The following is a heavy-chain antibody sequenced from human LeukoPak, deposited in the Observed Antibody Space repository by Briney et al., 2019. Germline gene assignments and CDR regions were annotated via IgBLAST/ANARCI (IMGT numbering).Heavy chain of an antibody. Sequence: GGSLRLSCSASGFTFSNYSMTWVRQAPGKGLEWLSYITSGRYIIYYADSVKGRFTISGNNAKNSLYLQRHSLRAEDTAVYYCASVGGMSSCYDGLCYTPHSFDLWGPGTLVTVSS. V-gene: IGHV3-48*01. D-gene: IGHD2-8*01. CDR3: ASVGGMSSCYDGLCYTPHSFDL. CDR1: GFTFSNYS. CDR2: ITSGRYII. J-gene: IGHJ4*02.